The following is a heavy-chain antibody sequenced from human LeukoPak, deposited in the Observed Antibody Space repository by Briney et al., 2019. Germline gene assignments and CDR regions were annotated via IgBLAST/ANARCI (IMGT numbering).Heavy chain of an antibody. D-gene: IGHD3-3*01. CDR2: IHYSGST. CDR1: GGSISSYY. CDR3: ARRFTIFGVVHYYYGMDV. Sequence: SETLSLTCTVSGGSISSYYWSWIRQPPGKGLEWIGYIHYSGSTNYNPSLKSRVTISVDTSKNQFSLKLSSVTAADTAVYYCARRFTIFGVVHYYYGMDVWGQGTTVTVSS. J-gene: IGHJ6*02. V-gene: IGHV4-59*12.